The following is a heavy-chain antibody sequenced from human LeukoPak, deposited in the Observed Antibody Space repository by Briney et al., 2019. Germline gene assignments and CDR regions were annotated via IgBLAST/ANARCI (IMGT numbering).Heavy chain of an antibody. Sequence: GESLKISCQGSGYSFTSSWIGWVRQMPGKGLEWMGIIYPGDSDTRYSPSFQGQVTISADKSITTAYLQWSSLKASDSAVYYCARSSGYSTYFDYWGQGTQVTVSS. CDR1: GYSFTSSW. CDR3: ARSSGYSTYFDY. CDR2: IYPGDSDT. V-gene: IGHV5-51*01. D-gene: IGHD3-9*01. J-gene: IGHJ4*02.